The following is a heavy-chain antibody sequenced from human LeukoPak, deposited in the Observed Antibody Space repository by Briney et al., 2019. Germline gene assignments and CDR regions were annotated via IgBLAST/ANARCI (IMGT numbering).Heavy chain of an antibody. V-gene: IGHV3-21*04. Sequence: PGGSLRLSCAASGFTLSSYTMNWVRQASGKSPEWVALISTSGSLIHYADSVKGRFTISRDNAKNSLYLQMENLRVEDTATYFCARGGDFGVVTDSWGQGTQVSVSS. CDR1: GFTLSSYT. CDR2: ISTSGSLI. J-gene: IGHJ4*02. D-gene: IGHD3-10*01. CDR3: ARGGDFGVVTDS.